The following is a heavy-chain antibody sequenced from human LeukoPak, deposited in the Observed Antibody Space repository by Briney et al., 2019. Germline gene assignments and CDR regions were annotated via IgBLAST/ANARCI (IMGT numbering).Heavy chain of an antibody. Sequence: PGRSLRLSCAASGFTFDDYAMHWVRQAPRKGLEWVSGISWNSGSIGYADSVKGRFTISRDNAKNSLYLQMNSLRAEDTALYYCAKGMYYDFWSGTAHFDYWGQGTLVTVSS. CDR1: GFTFDDYA. CDR2: ISWNSGSI. J-gene: IGHJ4*02. D-gene: IGHD3-3*01. V-gene: IGHV3-9*01. CDR3: AKGMYYDFWSGTAHFDY.